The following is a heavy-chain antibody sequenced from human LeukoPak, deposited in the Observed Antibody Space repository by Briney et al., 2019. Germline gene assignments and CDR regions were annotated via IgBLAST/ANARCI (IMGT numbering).Heavy chain of an antibody. V-gene: IGHV3-48*01. Sequence: SGGSLRLSCAASGFTFSSYSMNWVRQAPGKGLEWVSYISSSSSTIYYADSVKGRFTISRDNSKNTLYLQMNSLRAEDTAVYYCAKSPSSGYYFDYWGQGTLVTVSS. D-gene: IGHD3-22*01. CDR1: GFTFSSYS. CDR2: ISSSSSTI. CDR3: AKSPSSGYYFDY. J-gene: IGHJ4*02.